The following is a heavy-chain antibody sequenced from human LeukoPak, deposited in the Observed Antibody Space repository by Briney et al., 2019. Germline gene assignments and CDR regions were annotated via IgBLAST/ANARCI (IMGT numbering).Heavy chain of an antibody. J-gene: IGHJ2*01. D-gene: IGHD3-22*01. CDR1: GGSFSGYY. Sequence: NPSQTLSLTCAVYGGSFSGYYWSWIRQPPGKGLGWIGGINHSGSTNYNPSLKSRVTISVDTSKNQFSLKLSSVPAAETAVYYGARRPLHYYENPPSWFDLWARGTVVTVSS. CDR2: INHSGST. V-gene: IGHV4-34*01. CDR3: ARRPLHYYENPPSWFDL.